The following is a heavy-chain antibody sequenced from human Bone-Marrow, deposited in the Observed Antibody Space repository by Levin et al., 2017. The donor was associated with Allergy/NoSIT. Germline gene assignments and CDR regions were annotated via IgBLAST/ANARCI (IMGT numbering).Heavy chain of an antibody. CDR3: ARDNPTEEYSPTSGDYYYDSMDV. CDR2: ISAYNGNT. Sequence: GESLKISCKASGYTFTSYGISWVRQAPGQGLEWMGWISAYNGNTNYAQRLQGRVTMTTDTSTNTAYMDLRSLGSDDTAVYYCARDNPTEEYSPTSGDYYYDSMDVWGQGTTVTVSS. D-gene: IGHD5-12*01. V-gene: IGHV1-18*01. CDR1: GYTFTSYG. J-gene: IGHJ6*02.